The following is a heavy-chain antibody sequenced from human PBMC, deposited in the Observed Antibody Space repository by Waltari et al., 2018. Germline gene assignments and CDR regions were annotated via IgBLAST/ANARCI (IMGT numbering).Heavy chain of an antibody. D-gene: IGHD2-15*01. CDR1: GFTFRRYD. Sequence: EVQLLESGGGLVAPGWSLGLSCPASGFTFRRYDMNWVRQAPGKGLEWVSYISSSGSTIYYADSVKGRFTISRDNAKNSLYLQMNSLRAEDTAVYYCARDRGVVTPGPYDYWGQGTLVTVSS. J-gene: IGHJ4*02. V-gene: IGHV3-48*03. CDR2: ISSSGSTI. CDR3: ARDRGVVTPGPYDY.